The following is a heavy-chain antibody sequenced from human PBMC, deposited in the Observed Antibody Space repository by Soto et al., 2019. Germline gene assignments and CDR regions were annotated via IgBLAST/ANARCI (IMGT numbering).Heavy chain of an antibody. CDR2: ISAYNGNT. V-gene: IGHV1-18*04. Sequence: ASVKVSCKASGYTFTSYGISWVRQAPGQGLEWMGWISAYNGNTNYAQKLQGRVTMTTDTSTSTAYMELRSLRSDDTAVYYCARGRAARLVREYYYGMDVWGQGTTVTVSS. J-gene: IGHJ6*02. CDR1: GYTFTSYG. D-gene: IGHD6-6*01. CDR3: ARGRAARLVREYYYGMDV.